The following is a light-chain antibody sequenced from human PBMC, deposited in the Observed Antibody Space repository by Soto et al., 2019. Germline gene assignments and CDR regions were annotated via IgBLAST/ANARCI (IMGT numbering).Light chain of an antibody. CDR2: GAS. V-gene: IGKV3-20*01. CDR3: QHYGSSPRT. J-gene: IGKJ1*01. CDR1: QTITSYY. Sequence: EIVLTQSPGTLSLSPGERATLSCRASQTITSYYLAWYQHKPGQAHRLLIYGASNRATGTPDRFSGSGSGTDFTLTITRLEPEDFALYYCQHYGSSPRTFGQGTKVEIK.